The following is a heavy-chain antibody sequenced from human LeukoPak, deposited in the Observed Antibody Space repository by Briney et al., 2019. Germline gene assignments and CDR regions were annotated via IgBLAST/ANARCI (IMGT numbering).Heavy chain of an antibody. CDR3: ARGTHDYGDYGGYYYYYGMDV. D-gene: IGHD4-17*01. CDR2: ISHDGSNK. CDR1: GFTFSSYA. Sequence: GGSLRLSCAASGFTFSSYAMHWVRQAPGKGLEWVAVISHDGSNKYYADSVKGRFTISRDNSKNTLYLQMNSLRAEDTAVYYCARGTHDYGDYGGYYYYYGMDVWGQGTTVTVSS. J-gene: IGHJ6*02. V-gene: IGHV3-30*04.